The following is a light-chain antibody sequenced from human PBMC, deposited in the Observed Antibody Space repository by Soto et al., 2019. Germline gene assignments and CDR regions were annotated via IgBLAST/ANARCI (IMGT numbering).Light chain of an antibody. Sequence: EIVLTQSPGTLSLSPGERATLSCRSSQSVSSDLAWYQQKPGQAPRLLIYDASNRATGIPARFSGSGSATDFTLNISSLEAEDFAVYYCQQRSNWPPITFGQGTRWRL. V-gene: IGKV3-11*01. CDR1: QSVSSD. CDR2: DAS. CDR3: QQRSNWPPIT. J-gene: IGKJ5*01.